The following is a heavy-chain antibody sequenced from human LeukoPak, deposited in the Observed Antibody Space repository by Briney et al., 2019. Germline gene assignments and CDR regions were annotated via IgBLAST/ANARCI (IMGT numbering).Heavy chain of an antibody. CDR2: TYYRSKWYN. CDR1: GDSVSSNSAA. D-gene: IGHD3-10*01. Sequence: SQTLSLTCAISGDSVSSNSAAWNWIRQSPSRGLEWLGRTYYRSKWYNDYAVSVKSRITINPDTSKNQFSLQLNSVTPEDTAVYYCARGLYYYGSGSYYKPLDYWGQGTLVTVSS. J-gene: IGHJ4*02. V-gene: IGHV6-1*01. CDR3: ARGLYYYGSGSYYKPLDY.